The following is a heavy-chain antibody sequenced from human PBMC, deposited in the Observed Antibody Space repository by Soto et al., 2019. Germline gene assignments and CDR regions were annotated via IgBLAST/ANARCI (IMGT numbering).Heavy chain of an antibody. J-gene: IGHJ4*02. D-gene: IGHD3-22*01. Sequence: SETLSLTCTVSGGSISSSSYYWGWIRQPPGKGLEWIGSIYYSGSTSYNPSLKSRVTLSVDTSKNQFSLKLSSVTAADTAVYYCARPIGPGGRLLNWGQGTLVTVSS. CDR3: ARPIGPGGRLLN. CDR1: GGSISSSSYY. V-gene: IGHV4-39*01. CDR2: IYYSGST.